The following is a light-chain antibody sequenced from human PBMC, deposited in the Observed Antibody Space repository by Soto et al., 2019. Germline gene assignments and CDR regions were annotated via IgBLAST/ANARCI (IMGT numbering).Light chain of an antibody. J-gene: IGLJ1*01. CDR3: QSYDSSLSGF. Sequence: QSVLTQPPSVSGAPGQRVTISCTGSSSNIGAGYDVHWYQQLPGTAPKLLIYGNSNRPSGVPDRFSGSKSGTSASLAITWLQAEDEADYYCQSYDSSLSGFFGTGTKVTVL. V-gene: IGLV1-40*01. CDR1: SSNIGAGYD. CDR2: GNS.